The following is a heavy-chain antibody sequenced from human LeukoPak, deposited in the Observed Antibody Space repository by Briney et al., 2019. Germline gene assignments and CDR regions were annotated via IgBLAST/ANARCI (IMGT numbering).Heavy chain of an antibody. Sequence: SEILSLTCTVSGYSISSGYYWGWIRQPPGKGLEWIGSIYHSGSTYYNPSLKSRVTISVDTSKNQFSLKLSSVTAADTAVYYCAGCRITGTRPFDYWGQGTLVTVSS. CDR3: AGCRITGTRPFDY. CDR2: IYHSGST. V-gene: IGHV4-38-2*02. CDR1: GYSISSGYY. J-gene: IGHJ4*02. D-gene: IGHD1-7*01.